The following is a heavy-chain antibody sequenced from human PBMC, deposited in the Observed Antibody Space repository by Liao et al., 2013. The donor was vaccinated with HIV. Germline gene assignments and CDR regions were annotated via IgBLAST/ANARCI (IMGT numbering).Heavy chain of an antibody. CDR2: IYTSGST. CDR1: GGSINSGSYY. J-gene: IGHJ5*02. V-gene: IGHV4-61*02. CDR3: ARGVGDSSGYYKVDWFDP. D-gene: IGHD3-22*01. Sequence: QVQLQESGPGLVKPSQTLSLTCTVSGGSINSGSYYWSWIRQPAGKGLEWIGRIYTSGSTNYNPSLKSRVTISVDTSKNQFSLKLSSVTAADTAVYYCARGVGDSSGYYKVDWFDPWGQGTLVTVSS.